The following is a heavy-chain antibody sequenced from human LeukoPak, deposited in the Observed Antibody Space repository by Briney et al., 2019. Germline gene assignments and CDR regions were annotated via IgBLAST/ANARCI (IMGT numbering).Heavy chain of an antibody. CDR1: GFTFSSYW. J-gene: IGHJ4*02. V-gene: IGHV3-7*01. D-gene: IGHD2-2*01. CDR3: ARDRIVVVPAAGDY. Sequence: PGGSLRLSCAASGFTFSSYWMSWVRQAPGKGLEWVANIKQDGSEKYYVDSVKGRFTISRDNAKNSLYLQVNSLRAEDTAVYYCARDRIVVVPAAGDYWGQGTLVTVSS. CDR2: IKQDGSEK.